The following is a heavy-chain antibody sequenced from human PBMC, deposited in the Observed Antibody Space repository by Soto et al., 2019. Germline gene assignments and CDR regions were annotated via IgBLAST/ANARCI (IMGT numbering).Heavy chain of an antibody. D-gene: IGHD6-13*01. J-gene: IGHJ4*02. CDR3: ARNMGIAAAGGDY. CDR1: GFTVSSNY. CDR2: IYSGGST. Sequence: GGSLRLSCAASGFTVSSNYMSWVRQAPGKGLEWVSVIYSGGSTYYADSVKGRFTISRDNSKNTLYLEMNSLRAEDTAVYYCARNMGIAAAGGDYWGQGTLVTVSS. V-gene: IGHV3-53*01.